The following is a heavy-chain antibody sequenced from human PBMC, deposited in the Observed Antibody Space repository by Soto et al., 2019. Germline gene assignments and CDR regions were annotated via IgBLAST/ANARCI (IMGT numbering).Heavy chain of an antibody. Sequence: ELQLVESGGGLIQPGGSLRLSCAASGFTVSNNYMRWVRQAPGKGLEWVSLIYSGGNTHYADSVKGRFTISRDNSKNTLFLQMNSLRVEDTVVYYCARDPPGIAASGAGGWGQGTLVTVSS. J-gene: IGHJ4*02. CDR1: GFTVSNNY. V-gene: IGHV3-53*01. CDR3: ARDPPGIAASGAGG. D-gene: IGHD6-13*01. CDR2: IYSGGNT.